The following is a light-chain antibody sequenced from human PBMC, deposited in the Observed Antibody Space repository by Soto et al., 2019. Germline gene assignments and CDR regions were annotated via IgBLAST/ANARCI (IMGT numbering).Light chain of an antibody. CDR1: QSISNW. Sequence: DSQMTQSPSTLSASLGDRVTITCRASQSISNWLAWYQQKAGKAPKLLIHKASTLESGVPSRFSGRGSGTEFTLTISSLEPDDFATYYFQQYNTYPWAFGQGTKVEI. J-gene: IGKJ1*01. CDR2: KAS. CDR3: QQYNTYPWA. V-gene: IGKV1-5*03.